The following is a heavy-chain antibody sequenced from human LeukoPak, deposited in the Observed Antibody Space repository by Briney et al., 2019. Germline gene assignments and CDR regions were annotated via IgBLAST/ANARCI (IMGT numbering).Heavy chain of an antibody. CDR2: IIPIFGTA. Sequence: ASVKVSCKASGGTFSSYAISWVRQAPGQGLEWMGGIIPIFGTANYAQKFQGRVTITADKSTSTAYMELSSLRSEDTAVYYCARERLYGGYCSGGSCYSDWGQGTLVTVSS. V-gene: IGHV1-69*06. D-gene: IGHD2-15*01. J-gene: IGHJ4*02. CDR1: GGTFSSYA. CDR3: ARERLYGGYCSGGSCYSD.